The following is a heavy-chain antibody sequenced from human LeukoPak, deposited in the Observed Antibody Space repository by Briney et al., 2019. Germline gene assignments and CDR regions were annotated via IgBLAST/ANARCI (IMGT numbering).Heavy chain of an antibody. CDR2: IYTSGST. CDR3: ARDISGITIFGVGYYYMDV. Sequence: SETLSPTCTVSGGSISSYYWSWIRQPAGKGLEWIGRIYTSGSTNYNPSLKSRVTISVDTSKNQFSLKLSSVTAADTAVYYCARDISGITIFGVGYYYMDVWGKGTTVTVSS. J-gene: IGHJ6*03. D-gene: IGHD3-3*01. V-gene: IGHV4-4*07. CDR1: GGSISSYY.